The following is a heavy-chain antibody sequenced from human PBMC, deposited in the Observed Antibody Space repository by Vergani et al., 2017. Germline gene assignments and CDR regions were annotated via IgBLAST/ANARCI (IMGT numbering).Heavy chain of an antibody. CDR2: ISGSGGST. D-gene: IGHD3-22*01. J-gene: IGHJ3*02. V-gene: IGHV3-23*01. CDR1: GFTFSSYA. Sequence: EVQLLESGGGLVQPGGSLRLSCAASGFTFSSYAMSWVRQAPGKGLEWVSAISGSGGSTYYADSVKGRFTISRDNSKNTLYLQMNSLRAEDTAVYYCAKGHRITMIVGVTPGGYDAFDIWGQGTMVTVSS. CDR3: AKGHRITMIVGVTPGGYDAFDI.